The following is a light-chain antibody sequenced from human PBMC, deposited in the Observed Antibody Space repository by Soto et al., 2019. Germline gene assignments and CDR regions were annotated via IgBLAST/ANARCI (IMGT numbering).Light chain of an antibody. CDR2: DAS. J-gene: IGKJ2*01. CDR1: QDISNY. V-gene: IGKV1-33*01. Sequence: DIQMTQSPSSLSASVGDRVTITCQASQDISNYLNWYQQKPGKAPKLLIYDASNLETGVPSRFSGSGSGTDFTFTISSLQPEDIVTYYCQQYDNLPRYTFGQGTKLEIK. CDR3: QQYDNLPRYT.